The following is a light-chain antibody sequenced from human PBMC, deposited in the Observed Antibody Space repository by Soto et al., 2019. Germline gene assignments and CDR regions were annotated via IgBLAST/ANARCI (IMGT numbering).Light chain of an antibody. CDR2: EVS. V-gene: IGLV2-23*02. CDR1: SSDVGTYNL. CDR3: CSHAGGSTYV. Sequence: SVLTQPASVSGSPGQSITISCTGSSSDVGTYNLVSWYQQHPGKPPKLMIYEVSKRASGVSNRFSGSKSGNTASLTISGLQAEDEANYYFCSHAGGSTYVFGIGPQVTVL. J-gene: IGLJ1*01.